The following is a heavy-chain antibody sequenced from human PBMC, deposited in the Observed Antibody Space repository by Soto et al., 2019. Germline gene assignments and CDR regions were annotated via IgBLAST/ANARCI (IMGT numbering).Heavy chain of an antibody. CDR3: ARKWATDGTLDT. CDR1: GFSFNNYG. CDR2: IWYDGSNK. V-gene: IGHV3-33*01. Sequence: ALRLSCATFGFSFNNYGMHWVRQAPGKGLEWVAVIWYDGSNKYYAESVKGRFTISRDNSKNTLYLQMNRLGAEDTGFYYCARKWATDGTLDTWGQGTLVTVSS. D-gene: IGHD2-8*01. J-gene: IGHJ5*02.